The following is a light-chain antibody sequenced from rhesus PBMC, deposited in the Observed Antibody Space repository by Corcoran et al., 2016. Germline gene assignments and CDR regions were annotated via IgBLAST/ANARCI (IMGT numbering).Light chain of an antibody. CDR2: GAS. V-gene: IGKV1-36*01. J-gene: IGKJ3*01. Sequence: DIQMTQSPSSLSASVADRVTITCRASQGISIYLSWYQQKPGKTPNLLIYGASRLDSGVSSRFSGSGSGTEFTLTISSLPPEDFATYYCLQSNRKPFTFGPGTKLDIK. CDR1: QGISIY. CDR3: LQSNRKPFT.